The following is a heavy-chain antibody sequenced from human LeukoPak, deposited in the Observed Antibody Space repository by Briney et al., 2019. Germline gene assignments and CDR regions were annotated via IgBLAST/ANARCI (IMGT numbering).Heavy chain of an antibody. J-gene: IGHJ5*02. CDR1: GFTFSSYA. Sequence: PGGSLRLSCAASGFTFSSYAMSWVRQAPGKGLEWVANIKQDGSEKYYVDSVKGRFTISRDNAKNSLYLQMNSLRAEDTAVYYCARGVRSSSRYKWFDPWGQGTLVTVSS. CDR2: IKQDGSEK. CDR3: ARGVRSSSRYKWFDP. V-gene: IGHV3-7*01. D-gene: IGHD6-13*01.